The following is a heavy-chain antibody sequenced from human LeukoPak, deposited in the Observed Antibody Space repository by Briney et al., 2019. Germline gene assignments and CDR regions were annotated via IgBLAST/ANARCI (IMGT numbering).Heavy chain of an antibody. V-gene: IGHV4-59*11. CDR3: TTIKRGNIFGYFDF. CDR1: GGSMTTHH. D-gene: IGHD5-18*01. Sequence: PSETMSLTCTVSGGSMTTHHWNWIRQTPGKGLEWIGYVFDSGRTKENPSLKSRVTLSADTSKNQLSLRLSSVTAADTAVYYCTTIKRGNIFGYFDFWGQGILVTVSS. CDR2: VFDSGRT. J-gene: IGHJ4*02.